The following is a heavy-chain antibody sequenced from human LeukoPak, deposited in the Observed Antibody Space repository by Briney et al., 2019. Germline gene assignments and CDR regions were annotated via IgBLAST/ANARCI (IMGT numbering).Heavy chain of an antibody. V-gene: IGHV1-69*01. CDR1: GFTFSSYA. CDR2: IIPIFGTA. CDR3: ARAGEYGGNSGPGFDY. J-gene: IGHJ4*02. Sequence: GGSLRLSCAASGFTFSSYAISWVRQAPGQGLEWMGGIIPIFGTANYAQKFQGRVTITADESTSTAYMELSSLRSEDTAVYYCARAGEYGGNSGPGFDYWGQGTLVTVSS. D-gene: IGHD4-23*01.